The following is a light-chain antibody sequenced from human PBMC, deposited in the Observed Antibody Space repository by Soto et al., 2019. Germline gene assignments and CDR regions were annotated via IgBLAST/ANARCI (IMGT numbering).Light chain of an antibody. CDR3: QAWDNNTVL. CDR2: QDT. V-gene: IGLV3-1*01. CDR1: ELGDKY. Sequence: SYELTQPPSVSVSPGQTASITCSGDELGDKYAYWYQQKPGQSPVPVIYQDTKRPSGIPERFSGSNSGNTATLTISGTQAMDEGDYYCQAWDNNTVLFGGGTQLTVL. J-gene: IGLJ2*01.